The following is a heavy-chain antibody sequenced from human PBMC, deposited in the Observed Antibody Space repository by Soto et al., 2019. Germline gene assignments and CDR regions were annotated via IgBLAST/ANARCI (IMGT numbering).Heavy chain of an antibody. V-gene: IGHV1-69*13. CDR3: ARDQVTMVRGVIKYYYYGMDV. Sequence: AASVKVSCKASGGTFSSYAISWVRQAPGQGLEWMGGIIPIFGTANYAQKFQGRVTITADESTSTAYMELSSLRSEDTAVYYCARDQVTMVRGVIKYYYYGMDVWGQGTTVTVSS. J-gene: IGHJ6*02. CDR1: GGTFSSYA. CDR2: IIPIFGTA. D-gene: IGHD3-10*01.